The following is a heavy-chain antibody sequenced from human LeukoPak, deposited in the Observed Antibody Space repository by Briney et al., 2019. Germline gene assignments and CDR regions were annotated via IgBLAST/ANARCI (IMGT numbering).Heavy chain of an antibody. J-gene: IGHJ6*03. D-gene: IGHD4-11*01. V-gene: IGHV3-30*02. CDR1: GFTFSSYG. CDR2: IRYDGSNK. CDR3: AKDGATVTTGLYYYYYYYMDV. Sequence: GGSLRLSCAASGFTFSSYGMHWVRQAPGKGLEWVAFIRYDGSNKYYADSVKGRFTISRDNSKNTLYLQMNSLRAEDTAVYYCAKDGATVTTGLYYYYYYYMDVWGKGTTVTVSS.